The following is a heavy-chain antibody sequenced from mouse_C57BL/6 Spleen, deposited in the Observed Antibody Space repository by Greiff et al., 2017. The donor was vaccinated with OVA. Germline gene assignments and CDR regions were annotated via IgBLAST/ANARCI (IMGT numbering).Heavy chain of an antibody. Sequence: QVQLQQSGPELVKPGASVKISCKASGYAFSSSWMTWVKQRPGKGLEWIGRIYPGDGDTNYNGKFKGKATLTADTSSSTAYMQLSSLTSEDSAVYCCARMDTAGYFDGWGTGTTVTVSS. CDR2: IYPGDGDT. J-gene: IGHJ1*03. V-gene: IGHV1-82*01. CDR1: GYAFSSSW. CDR3: ARMDTAGYFDG.